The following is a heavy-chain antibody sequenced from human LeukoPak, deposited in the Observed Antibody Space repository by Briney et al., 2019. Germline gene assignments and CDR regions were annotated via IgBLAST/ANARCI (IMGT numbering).Heavy chain of an antibody. D-gene: IGHD6-13*01. Sequence: PSETLSLTCTVSGGSISSYYWSWIRQPPGKGLEWIGEINHSGSTNYNPSLKSRVTISVDTSKNQFSLKLSSVTAADTAVYYCASKKNPGIAAAGPSWFDPWGQGTLVTVSS. CDR1: GGSISSYY. V-gene: IGHV4-34*01. CDR2: INHSGST. J-gene: IGHJ5*02. CDR3: ASKKNPGIAAAGPSWFDP.